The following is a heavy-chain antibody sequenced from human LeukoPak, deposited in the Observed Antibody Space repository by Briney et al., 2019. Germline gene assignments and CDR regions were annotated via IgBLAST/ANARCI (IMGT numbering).Heavy chain of an antibody. Sequence: GGSLRLSCAASGFTFSSYGMTWVRQAPGKGLEWVSYISSSSSTIYYADSVKGRFAISRDNAKNSLYLQMNSMRAEDKAVYYCARVGRWVNTDYYYYYMDVWGKGTTVTVSS. D-gene: IGHD3-16*01. CDR2: ISSSSSTI. CDR3: ARVGRWVNTDYYYYYMDV. J-gene: IGHJ6*03. V-gene: IGHV3-48*04. CDR1: GFTFSSYG.